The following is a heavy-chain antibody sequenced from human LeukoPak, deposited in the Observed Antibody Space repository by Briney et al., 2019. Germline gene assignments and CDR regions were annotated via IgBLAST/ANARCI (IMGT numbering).Heavy chain of an antibody. CDR1: GFTFSSYV. CDR2: ISYDGSNK. J-gene: IGHJ4*02. V-gene: IGHV3-30-3*01. D-gene: IGHD3-22*01. CDR3: AKAPYDTSGFSSPNYFDY. Sequence: GGSLRLSCAASGFTFSSYVMHWVRQAPGKGLEWVAVISYDGSNKYYADSVKGRFTISRDNSKNTLFLQMNSLRAEDTAVYYCAKAPYDTSGFSSPNYFDYWGQGTLVTVSS.